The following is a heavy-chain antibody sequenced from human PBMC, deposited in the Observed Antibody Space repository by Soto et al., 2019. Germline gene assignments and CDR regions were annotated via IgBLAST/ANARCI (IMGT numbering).Heavy chain of an antibody. CDR2: ISAYNGNT. D-gene: IGHD6-6*01. Sequence: VKVSCKASGYTFTSYGISWVRQAPGQGLEWMGWISAYNGNTNYAQKLQGRVTMTTDTSTSTAYMELRSLRSDDTAVYYCARDLGIAARRGVRIFGYWGQGTLVTVSS. J-gene: IGHJ4*02. V-gene: IGHV1-18*04. CDR3: ARDLGIAARRGVRIFGY. CDR1: GYTFTSYG.